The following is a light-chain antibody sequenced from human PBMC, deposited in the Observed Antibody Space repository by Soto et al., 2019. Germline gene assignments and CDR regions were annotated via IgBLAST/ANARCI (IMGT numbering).Light chain of an antibody. J-gene: IGLJ1*01. Sequence: QSVLTQPASVSGSPGQSITISCTGTSSDVGSYNLVSWYQQHPGKAPKLMIYEGSKRPSGVSNRFSGSKSGNTASLTISGLQAEGEADYYCCSYAGSSTLGVFGTGTKVTVL. CDR1: SSDVGSYNL. CDR3: CSYAGSSTLGV. CDR2: EGS. V-gene: IGLV2-23*01.